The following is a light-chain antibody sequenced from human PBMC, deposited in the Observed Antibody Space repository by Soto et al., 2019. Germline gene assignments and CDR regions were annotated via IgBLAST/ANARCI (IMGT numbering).Light chain of an antibody. J-gene: IGKJ5*01. V-gene: IGKV1-9*01. CDR1: QGIRSY. Sequence: IQLTQSPSSLPASLGDRVAITCRASQGIRSYLAWYQQKPGEAPKLLISIASILQSGVPSRFRGSGSGTDFVLTISSLQPEDSETYYCQQLDSIPITFGQGTRLEIK. CDR2: IAS. CDR3: QQLDSIPIT.